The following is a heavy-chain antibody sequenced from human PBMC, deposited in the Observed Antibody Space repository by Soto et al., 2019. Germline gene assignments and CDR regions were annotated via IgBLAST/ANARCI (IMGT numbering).Heavy chain of an antibody. Sequence: GGSLRLSCAASGFTFSSYAMHWVRQAPGKGLEWVAVISYDGSNKYYADSVKDRFTISRDNSKNTLYLQMNSLRAEDTAVYYCARDLGYYYDSSGYYGYWGQGTLVTVSS. CDR1: GFTFSSYA. J-gene: IGHJ4*02. D-gene: IGHD3-22*01. CDR2: ISYDGSNK. V-gene: IGHV3-30-3*01. CDR3: ARDLGYYYDSSGYYGY.